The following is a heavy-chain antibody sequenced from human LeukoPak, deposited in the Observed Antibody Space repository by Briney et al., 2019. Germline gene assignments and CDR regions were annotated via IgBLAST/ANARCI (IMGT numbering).Heavy chain of an antibody. J-gene: IGHJ3*02. V-gene: IGHV3-21*01. CDR1: GFTFSSSS. D-gene: IGHD1-26*01. CDR3: ARSHPSGTYFAFDI. Sequence: PGGSLRLSCAASGFTFSSSSMNWVRQAPGKGLEWVSSISSSSSNSIYYADGVKGRFTISKDNAKNSLYLQMNSLRAEDTAVYYCARSHPSGTYFAFDIWGQGTMVTVSS. CDR2: ISSSSSNSI.